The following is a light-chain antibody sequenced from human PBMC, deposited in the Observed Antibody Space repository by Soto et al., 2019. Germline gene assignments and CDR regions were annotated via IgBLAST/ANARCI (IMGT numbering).Light chain of an antibody. Sequence: QSVLTQPPSASGSPGQSVTISCTGTSSDVGGYNYVSWYPQHPGKAPKLMIYEVSKRPSGVPDRFSGSKSGNTASLTVPWLPAEDEADYYCRSYAGSNNRVFGTGTKVTVL. CDR1: SSDVGGYNY. CDR2: EVS. V-gene: IGLV2-8*01. J-gene: IGLJ1*01. CDR3: RSYAGSNNRV.